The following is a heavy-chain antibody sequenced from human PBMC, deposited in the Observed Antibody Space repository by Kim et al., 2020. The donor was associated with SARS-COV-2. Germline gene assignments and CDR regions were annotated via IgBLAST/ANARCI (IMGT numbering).Heavy chain of an antibody. V-gene: IGHV3-11*01. Sequence: YYADAVKGRFTISRDNAKNSLYLQMNSLRAEDTAVYYCAREEGDYYGMDVWGQGTTVTVSS. D-gene: IGHD3-16*01. J-gene: IGHJ6*02. CDR3: AREEGDYYGMDV.